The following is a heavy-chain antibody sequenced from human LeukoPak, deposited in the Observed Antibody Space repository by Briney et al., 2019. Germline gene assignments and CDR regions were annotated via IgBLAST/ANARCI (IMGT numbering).Heavy chain of an antibody. CDR3: ARVGYDFWSGYYGEVNYYYMDV. CDR1: GGSFSGYY. J-gene: IGHJ6*03. D-gene: IGHD3-3*01. V-gene: IGHV4-34*01. Sequence: SETLSLICAVYGGSFSGYYWSWIRQPPGKELEWIGEINHSGSTNYNPSLKSRVTISVDTSKNQFSLKLSSVTAADTAVYYCARVGYDFWSGYYGEVNYYYMDVWGKGTTVTVSS. CDR2: INHSGST.